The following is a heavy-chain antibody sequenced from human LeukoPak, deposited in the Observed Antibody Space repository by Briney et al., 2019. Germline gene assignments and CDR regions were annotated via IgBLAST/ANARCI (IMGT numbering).Heavy chain of an antibody. D-gene: IGHD3-9*01. V-gene: IGHV1-69*13. CDR3: AREVLSLRYFDWPIMDAFDI. Sequence: GASVKVSCKASGYTFTSYAISWVRQAPGQGLEWMGGIIPIFGTANYAQKFQGRVTITADESTSTAYMELSSLRSEDTAVYYCAREVLSLRYFDWPIMDAFDIWGQGTMVTVSS. J-gene: IGHJ3*02. CDR2: IIPIFGTA. CDR1: GYTFTSYA.